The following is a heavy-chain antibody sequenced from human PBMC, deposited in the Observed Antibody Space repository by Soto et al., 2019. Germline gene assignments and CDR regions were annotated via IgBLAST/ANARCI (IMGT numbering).Heavy chain of an antibody. V-gene: IGHV1-69*13. J-gene: IGHJ6*02. Sequence: WASVKVSCKASGGTFSDSTINWVRQAPGQRLEWMGGIIPIFDTANYAEKFKSRVTITADESTSTSFMEVSSLRSEDTAVYYCARNGTLTGYSYGMDVWGQGTMVTVSS. CDR2: IIPIFDTA. CDR1: GGTFSDST. D-gene: IGHD1-1*01. CDR3: ARNGTLTGYSYGMDV.